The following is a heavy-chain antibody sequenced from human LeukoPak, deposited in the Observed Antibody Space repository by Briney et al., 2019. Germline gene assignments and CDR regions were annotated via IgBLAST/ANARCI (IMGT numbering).Heavy chain of an antibody. D-gene: IGHD3-10*01. CDR1: GFTFSSYA. CDR2: ISSGGGST. Sequence: GGSLRLSCAASGFTFSSYAMSWVRQAPGKGLEWVSGISSGGGSTDYADSVKGRFTISRDNSKNTLYVQMNSLRAEDTAVYYCTRDPSGSGPDFDFWGQGTLVIVSS. CDR3: TRDPSGSGPDFDF. J-gene: IGHJ4*02. V-gene: IGHV3-23*01.